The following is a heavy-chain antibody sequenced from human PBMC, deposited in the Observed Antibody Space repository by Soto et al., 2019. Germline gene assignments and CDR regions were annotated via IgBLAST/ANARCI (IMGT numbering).Heavy chain of an antibody. CDR1: GGTFSSYA. V-gene: IGHV1-69*18. CDR2: IIPFIGTA. D-gene: IGHD4-4*01. CDR3: ARVVMPTVPASYYYGMDV. J-gene: IGHJ6*02. Sequence: QVQLVQSGAEVKKPGSSVTVSCKASGGTFSSYAISWVRQAPGQGLEWMGRIIPFIGTANYAQKFQGRVTITADESTSTAYMELTSLRSEDTAVSYCARVVMPTVPASYYYGMDVWGQGTTVTVSS.